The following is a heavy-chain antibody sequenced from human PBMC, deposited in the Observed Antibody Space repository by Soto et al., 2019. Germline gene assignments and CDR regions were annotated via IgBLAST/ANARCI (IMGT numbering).Heavy chain of an antibody. J-gene: IGHJ4*02. D-gene: IGHD6-19*01. V-gene: IGHV3-48*02. Sequence: EVQLVESGGGLVQPGGSLRLSCVASGFTFSTDSMNWVRQAPGKGLEWVAHISTSGATRYYADSVKGRFTISRDNAKTSLYRQMDSLRNEDTAVYYCARFFGSGFDSWGQGTLVTVSS. CDR3: ARFFGSGFDS. CDR2: ISTSGATR. CDR1: GFTFSTDS.